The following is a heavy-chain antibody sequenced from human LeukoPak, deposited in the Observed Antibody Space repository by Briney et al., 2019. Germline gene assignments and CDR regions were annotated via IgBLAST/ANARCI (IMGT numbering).Heavy chain of an antibody. CDR3: ASGSCSAADTNIDS. CDR2: INSDGNRT. CDR1: GFTLSTYW. Sequence: GGSLRLSCAASGFTLSTYWMHRVRHGPGKGLVWVSCINSDGNRTTYADSVKGRFTISRDNAKNTLYLQMNTLRVEDTAVYYCASGSCSAADTNIDSWGQGTLVTVSS. D-gene: IGHD6-13*01. J-gene: IGHJ4*02. V-gene: IGHV3-74*01.